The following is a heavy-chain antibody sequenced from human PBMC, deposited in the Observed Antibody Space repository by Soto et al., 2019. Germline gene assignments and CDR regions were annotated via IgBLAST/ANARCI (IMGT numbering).Heavy chain of an antibody. CDR3: AKSQVSVVTAIPGY. Sequence: GGSLRLSCAASGFTFSSYGMHWVRQAPGKGLEWVAVISYDGSNKYYADSVKGRFTISRDNSKNTLYLQVSSLRAEDTAVYYCAKSQVSVVTAIPGYWGQGTLVTVSS. D-gene: IGHD2-21*02. CDR2: ISYDGSNK. V-gene: IGHV3-30*18. J-gene: IGHJ4*02. CDR1: GFTFSSYG.